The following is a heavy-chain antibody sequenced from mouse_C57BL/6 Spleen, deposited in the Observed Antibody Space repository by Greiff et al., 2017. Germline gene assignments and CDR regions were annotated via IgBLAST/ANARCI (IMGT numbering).Heavy chain of an antibody. D-gene: IGHD1-1*01. J-gene: IGHJ4*01. CDR3: ASDYGSSSYAMDY. CDR2: IYPRSGNT. Sequence: VQRVESGAELARPGASVKLSCKASGYTFTSYGISWVKQRTGQGLEWIGEIYPRSGNTYYNEKFKGKATLTADKSSSTAYMELRSLTSEDSAVYFCASDYGSSSYAMDYWGQGTSVTVSS. V-gene: IGHV1-81*01. CDR1: GYTFTSYG.